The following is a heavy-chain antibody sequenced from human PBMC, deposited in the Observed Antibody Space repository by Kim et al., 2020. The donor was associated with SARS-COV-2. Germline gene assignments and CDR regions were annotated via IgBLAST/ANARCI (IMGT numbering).Heavy chain of an antibody. CDR3: ARDRGALLTYYYGIDF. J-gene: IGHJ6*02. V-gene: IGHV3-30*07. Sequence: DSVKGRFSISRDKSKNTLYLQMNSLRAEDTAVYYCARDRGALLTYYYGIDFWGQGTTVTVSS. D-gene: IGHD3-9*01.